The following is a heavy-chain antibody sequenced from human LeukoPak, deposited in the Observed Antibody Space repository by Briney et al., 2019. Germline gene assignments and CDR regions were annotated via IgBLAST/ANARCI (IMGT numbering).Heavy chain of an antibody. CDR3: ARLRIAAAGHGPRYYFDY. J-gene: IGHJ4*02. V-gene: IGHV4-34*01. CDR2: INHSGST. CDR1: GGSFSGYY. Sequence: SETLSLTCAVYGGSFSGYYWSWIRQPPGKGLEWLGEINHSGSTNYNPSLKSRVTISVDTSKNQFSLKLSSVTAADTAVYYCARLRIAAAGHGPRYYFDYWGQGTLVTVSS. D-gene: IGHD6-13*01.